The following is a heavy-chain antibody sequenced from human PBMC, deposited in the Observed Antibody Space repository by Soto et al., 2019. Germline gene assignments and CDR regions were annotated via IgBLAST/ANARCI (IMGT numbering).Heavy chain of an antibody. Sequence: QVQLQESGPGLVKPSETLSLTCTVSGGSISSYYWSWIRQPPGKGLEWIGYIYYSGSTSYNPSLRSRVTISVDTSKNQFSLKLSSVTAADTAVYYCARQAPHSSGWFWFDPWGQGTLVTVSS. CDR2: IYYSGST. CDR3: ARQAPHSSGWFWFDP. J-gene: IGHJ5*02. CDR1: GGSISSYY. V-gene: IGHV4-59*08. D-gene: IGHD6-19*01.